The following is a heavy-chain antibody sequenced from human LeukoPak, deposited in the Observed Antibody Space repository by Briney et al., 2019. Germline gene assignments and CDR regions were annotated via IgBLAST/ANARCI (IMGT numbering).Heavy chain of an antibody. V-gene: IGHV3-11*04. Sequence: GGSLRLSCAASGYSFSDYDMSWIRQAPGKGLEWISYISSSGRTKYYADSVKGRFTISRDNAKNSLYLQMNSLRAEDTAVYFCARDEAWLPDYWGQGTLVTVSS. CDR3: ARDEAWLPDY. CDR1: GYSFSDYD. CDR2: ISSSGRTK. D-gene: IGHD5-24*01. J-gene: IGHJ4*02.